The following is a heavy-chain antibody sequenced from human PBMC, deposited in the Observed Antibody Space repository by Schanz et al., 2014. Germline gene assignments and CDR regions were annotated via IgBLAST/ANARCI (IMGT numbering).Heavy chain of an antibody. V-gene: IGHV3-64*01. CDR2: ISSNGGST. Sequence: VQLVESGGDLVKPGGSLRLSCEASGFTFSRYAMHWVRQAPGKGLEDVSVISSNGGSTYFGNSVRGRFTISRDNSKNALYLQMDSLRVEDTAVYYCVKDPDKYNWNDVEGMDVWGPGTTVTVSS. CDR3: VKDPDKYNWNDVEGMDV. D-gene: IGHD1-1*01. J-gene: IGHJ6*01. CDR1: GFTFSRYA.